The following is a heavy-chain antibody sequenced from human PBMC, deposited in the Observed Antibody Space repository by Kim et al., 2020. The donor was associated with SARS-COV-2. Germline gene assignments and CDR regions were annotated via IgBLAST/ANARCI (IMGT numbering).Heavy chain of an antibody. V-gene: IGHV1-69*10. CDR1: GGTFSSYA. CDR3: ARDLWRGRSAFNY. Sequence: SVKVSCKASGGTFSSYAISWLRQAPGQGLEWMGWIIPIIGIANYAQKFQGSVTITADKSTSTAYMELSSLRSEETAGYYCARDLWRGRSAFNYWGQGTLGTVSS. CDR2: IIPIIGIA. J-gene: IGHJ4*02. D-gene: IGHD3-16*01.